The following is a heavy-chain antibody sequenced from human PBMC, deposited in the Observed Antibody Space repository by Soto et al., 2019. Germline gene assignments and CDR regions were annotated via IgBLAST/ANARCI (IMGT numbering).Heavy chain of an antibody. D-gene: IGHD1-26*01. CDR1: GGSVSSGSYY. Sequence: PSETLSLTCTVSGGSVSSGSYYWSWIRQPPGKGLEWIGYIYYSGSTNYNPSLKSRVTISVDTSKNQFSLKLSSVTAADTAVYYCARLPRFPYSGSYLIDYWGQGTLVTSPQ. J-gene: IGHJ4*02. CDR3: ARLPRFPYSGSYLIDY. CDR2: IYYSGST. V-gene: IGHV4-61*01.